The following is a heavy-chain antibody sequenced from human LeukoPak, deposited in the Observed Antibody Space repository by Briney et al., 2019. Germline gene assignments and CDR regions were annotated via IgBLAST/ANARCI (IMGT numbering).Heavy chain of an antibody. V-gene: IGHV3-48*01. J-gene: IGHJ3*02. CDR2: IGSSSSTI. CDR1: GSPSSRFR. Sequence: GGSLSLPCAAPGSPSSRFRFTWVRQAPGKGLEWVSSIGSSSSTIYYADSVKGRFTISRDNSKNTLYLQMNSLRAEDSAEYYCAKSLLTTATGTGRAFDIWGQGTMVTVSA. D-gene: IGHD1-1*01. CDR3: AKSLLTTATGTGRAFDI.